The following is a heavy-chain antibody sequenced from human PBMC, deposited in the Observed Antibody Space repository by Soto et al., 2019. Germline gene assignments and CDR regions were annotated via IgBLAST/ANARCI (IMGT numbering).Heavy chain of an antibody. CDR1: GDSTSAYH. Sequence: QVQLQESGPGLVKPSETLSVTCSVSGDSTSAYHWSWIRQTAGKSLDWLGRIYNSGSTKSNPSLKSRVTMSADTYKNQLSLSLKYVTVADTAIYYCARMYNRGFYRPEGDYYCYGRDVWGQGTTVTVSS. CDR3: ARMYNRGFYRPEGDYYCYGRDV. V-gene: IGHV4-4*07. CDR2: IYNSGST. D-gene: IGHD1-20*01. J-gene: IGHJ6*02.